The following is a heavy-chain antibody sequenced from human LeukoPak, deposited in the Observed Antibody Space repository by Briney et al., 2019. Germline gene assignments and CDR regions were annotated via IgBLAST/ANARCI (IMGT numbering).Heavy chain of an antibody. CDR3: ATTIFGVKYGFDI. J-gene: IGHJ3*02. D-gene: IGHD3-3*01. Sequence: ASVTVSCKASGYTFTSIDINWVRQAPGQGLEWMGWINPNRGGANYAQNFQGRVTMTRDTSISTAYMELSRLRSDDTAVYYCATTIFGVKYGFDIWGQGTIVTVSS. CDR1: GYTFTSID. CDR2: INPNRGGA. V-gene: IGHV1-2*02.